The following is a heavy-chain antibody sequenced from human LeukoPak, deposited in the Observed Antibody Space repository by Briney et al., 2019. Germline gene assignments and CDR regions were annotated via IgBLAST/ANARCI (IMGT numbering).Heavy chain of an antibody. Sequence: GGSLRLSCAASGFTFSSYWMSWVRQAPGKGLEWVANIKQDGSEKYYVDSVKGRFTISRDNAKNSLYLQMNSLRAEDTAVYYCARLRGYSYGCIVDYWGQGTLVTVSS. CDR2: IKQDGSEK. J-gene: IGHJ4*02. CDR1: GFTFSSYW. V-gene: IGHV3-7*01. CDR3: ARLRGYSYGCIVDY. D-gene: IGHD5-18*01.